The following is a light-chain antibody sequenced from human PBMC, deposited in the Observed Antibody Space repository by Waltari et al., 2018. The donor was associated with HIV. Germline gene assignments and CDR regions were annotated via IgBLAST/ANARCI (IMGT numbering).Light chain of an antibody. CDR2: SNN. CDR3: AAWDDSLNGWV. Sequence: QSVLTQPPSASGTPGQRVTISCSGCRSNLGSNTVSWYQQLPGTAPKLFIYSNNQRPSGVPDRFSGSKSGTSASLAISGLQSEDEADYYCAAWDDSLNGWVFGGGTKLTVV. CDR1: RSNLGSNT. V-gene: IGLV1-44*01. J-gene: IGLJ3*02.